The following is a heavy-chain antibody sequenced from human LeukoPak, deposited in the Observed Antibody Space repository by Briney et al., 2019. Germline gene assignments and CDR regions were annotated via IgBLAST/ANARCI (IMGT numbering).Heavy chain of an antibody. V-gene: IGHV1-69*06. J-gene: IGHJ6*03. CDR3: ARAPPYYYMDV. CDR1: GCTLLSYA. Sequence: SVKVSCKASGCTLLSYAIRWVRQPPAQGLEWMGGIIPIFGTANYPQKFHGRVTITADKSTSTAYMELSSLRSEDTDVYYCARAPPYYYMDVWGKGTTVTVSS. CDR2: IIPIFGTA.